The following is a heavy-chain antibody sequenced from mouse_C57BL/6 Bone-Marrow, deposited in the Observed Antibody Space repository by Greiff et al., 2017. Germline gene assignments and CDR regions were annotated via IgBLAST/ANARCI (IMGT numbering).Heavy chain of an antibody. Sequence: VQLQQPGAELVKPGASVKLSCTASGFTFTSYWMHWVKQRPGRGHEWIGRIDPKSGGTKYTEKFKSKATLTVDKPSSTAYMQLSSLTSEDAAVDYCARFWSYAMDYWGQGTSVTVSS. CDR2: IDPKSGGT. V-gene: IGHV1-72*01. CDR1: GFTFTSYW. J-gene: IGHJ4*01. CDR3: ARFWSYAMDY.